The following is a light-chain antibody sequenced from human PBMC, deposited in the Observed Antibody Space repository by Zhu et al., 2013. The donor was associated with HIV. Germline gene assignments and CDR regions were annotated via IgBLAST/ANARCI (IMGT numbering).Light chain of an antibody. J-gene: IGLJ2*01. CDR1: GSDVSNYKY. V-gene: IGLV2-14*03. CDR3: SSYTSGNTLII. CDR2: EVS. Sequence: QSVLTQPASVSASPGQSVAISCFGAGSDVSNYKYVSWYQQYPGKAPKLLIYEVSNRPSGVSSRFSGSRSGTTASLTISALRAEDEADYFCSSYTSGNTLIIFGGGTRVTVL.